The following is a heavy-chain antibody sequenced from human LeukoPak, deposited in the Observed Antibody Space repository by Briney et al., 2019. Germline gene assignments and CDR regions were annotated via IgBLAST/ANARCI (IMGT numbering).Heavy chain of an antibody. J-gene: IGHJ5*01. CDR3: ARDDGNSSPFGP. CDR2: ISAYNGNT. Sequence: VASVKVSCKASGYTFTSYGISWVRQAPGQGLEWMGWISAYNGNTNSAQKLQVRVTMTTDTSTSTAYMELRILRPDDTAVYYWARDDGNSSPFGPWGQGNLVTGSS. V-gene: IGHV1-18*01. D-gene: IGHD6-6*01. CDR1: GYTFTSYG.